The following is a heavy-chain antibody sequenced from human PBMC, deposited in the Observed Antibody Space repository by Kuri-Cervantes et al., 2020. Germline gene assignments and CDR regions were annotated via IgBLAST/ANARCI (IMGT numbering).Heavy chain of an antibody. Sequence: SETLSLTCTVSGGSISSYYWSWIRQPPGKGLEWIGYIYYSGSTYYNPSLKSRITISADTSKNQFSLRLNSVTAADTAMYYCTRHADAGSRERAFDYWGQGTLVTVSS. CDR1: GGSISSYY. J-gene: IGHJ4*02. CDR3: TRHADAGSRERAFDY. V-gene: IGHV4-59*08. D-gene: IGHD2-15*01. CDR2: IYYSGST.